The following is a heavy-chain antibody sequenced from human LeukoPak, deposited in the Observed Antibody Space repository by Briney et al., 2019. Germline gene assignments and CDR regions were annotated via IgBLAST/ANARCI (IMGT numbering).Heavy chain of an antibody. CDR1: GFTFGSYW. D-gene: IGHD1-26*01. J-gene: IGHJ3*02. Sequence: GGSLRLSCAASGFTFGSYWMSWVRQAPGKGLEWVANIKQDGSEKYYVDSVKGRFTISRDNAKNSLYLQMNSLRAEDTAVYYCARVGWELLAHDAFDIWGQGTMVTVSS. V-gene: IGHV3-7*01. CDR2: IKQDGSEK. CDR3: ARVGWELLAHDAFDI.